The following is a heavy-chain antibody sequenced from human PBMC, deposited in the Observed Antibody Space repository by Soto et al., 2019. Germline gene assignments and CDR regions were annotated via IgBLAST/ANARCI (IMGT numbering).Heavy chain of an antibody. CDR3: ARGLSGYDSHPYFDY. Sequence: GASVKVSCKASGGTFSSYAISWVRQAPGQGLEWMGGIIPIFGTANYAQKFQGRVTITADESTSTAYIELSSLRSEDTAVYYCARGLSGYDSHPYFDYWGQGTLVTV. J-gene: IGHJ4*02. CDR1: GGTFSSYA. V-gene: IGHV1-69*13. CDR2: IIPIFGTA. D-gene: IGHD5-12*01.